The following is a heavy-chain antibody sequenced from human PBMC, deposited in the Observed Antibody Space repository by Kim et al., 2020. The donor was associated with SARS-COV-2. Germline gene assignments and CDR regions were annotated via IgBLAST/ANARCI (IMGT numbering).Heavy chain of an antibody. V-gene: IGHV1-8*01. J-gene: IGHJ6*02. D-gene: IGHD3-10*01. CDR3: ARGLYYGSGSYSMDV. Sequence: QKFQGRVTMTRNTSISTAYMELSSLRSEDTAVYYCARGLYYGSGSYSMDVWGQGTTVTVSS.